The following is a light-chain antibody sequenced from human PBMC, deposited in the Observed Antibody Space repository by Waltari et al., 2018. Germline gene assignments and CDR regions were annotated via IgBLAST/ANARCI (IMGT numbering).Light chain of an antibody. CDR1: SSNIGSNY. J-gene: IGLJ2*01. Sequence: QSVLTQPPSASGTPGQRVTISCSGSSSNIGSNYVYWYQQLPGPAPKLLIYRNNHRPSGVPDRFSGAKSGTSASLASSGLRSEDEAEYYCAAWDDSLGGPHVVFGGGTKLTVL. CDR3: AAWDDSLGGPHVV. V-gene: IGLV1-47*01. CDR2: RNN.